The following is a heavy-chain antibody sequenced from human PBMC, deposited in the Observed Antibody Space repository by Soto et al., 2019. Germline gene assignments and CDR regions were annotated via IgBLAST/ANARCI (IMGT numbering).Heavy chain of an antibody. V-gene: IGHV4-59*01. CDR2: IYYSGST. Sequence: SLTCTVSGGSISSYYWSWIRQPPGKGLEWIGYIYYSGSTNYNPSLKSRVTISVDTSKNQFSLKLSSVTAADTAVYYCARDTTVGDSYGYYYYYYGMDVWGQGTTVTVSS. CDR1: GGSISSYY. D-gene: IGHD5-18*01. J-gene: IGHJ6*02. CDR3: ARDTTVGDSYGYYYYYYGMDV.